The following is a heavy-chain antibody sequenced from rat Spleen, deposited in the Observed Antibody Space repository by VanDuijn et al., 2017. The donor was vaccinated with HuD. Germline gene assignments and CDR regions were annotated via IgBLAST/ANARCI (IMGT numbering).Heavy chain of an antibody. CDR3: VRGSAYFDY. CDR1: GFSLSRHG. D-gene: IGHD3-2*01. J-gene: IGHJ2*01. Sequence: QVHLKESGPGRVQPSQTLSLTCTVSGFSLSRHGVIWVRQPPGKGLEWMGVIWGNGSPNYNSAIRSRLSISRDTSKSQVFLKMNSLQTEDTAMYFCVRGSAYFDYWGQGVMVTVSS. V-gene: IGHV2-13*01. CDR2: IWGNGSP.